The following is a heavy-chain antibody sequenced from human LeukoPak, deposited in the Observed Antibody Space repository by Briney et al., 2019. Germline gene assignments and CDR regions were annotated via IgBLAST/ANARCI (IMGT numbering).Heavy chain of an antibody. Sequence: PGGSLRLSCTASGFTFSRYGMHWVRQAPGKGLDWVAFIRYVGSGTNYADSVKGRFTISRDNAKNSLSLQMNSLRAEDTAVYYCVREIIRLGQDDYFDYWGQGTLVTVSS. CDR2: IRYVGSGT. CDR3: VREIIRLGQDDYFDY. J-gene: IGHJ4*02. V-gene: IGHV3-30*02. D-gene: IGHD3-3*02. CDR1: GFTFSRYG.